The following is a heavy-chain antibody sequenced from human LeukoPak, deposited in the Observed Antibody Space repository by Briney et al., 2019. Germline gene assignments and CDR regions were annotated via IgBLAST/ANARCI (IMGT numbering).Heavy chain of an antibody. D-gene: IGHD1-26*01. Sequence: PGGSLRLSCAASGFTFSSYWMHWVRQAPGKGLVWVSRINSDGSSTTYADSVKGRFTISRDNAKNTLYLQMNSLRAEDTAVYYCAREVGATWHAFDIWGQGTMVTVSS. J-gene: IGHJ3*02. V-gene: IGHV3-74*01. CDR3: AREVGATWHAFDI. CDR2: INSDGSST. CDR1: GFTFSSYW.